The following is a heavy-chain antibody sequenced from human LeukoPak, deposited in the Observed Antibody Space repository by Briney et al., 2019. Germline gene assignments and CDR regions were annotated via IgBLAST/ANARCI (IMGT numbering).Heavy chain of an antibody. CDR1: GISFSNYS. V-gene: IGHV3-30*02. CDR2: IRYDGSNK. Sequence: GGSLRLSCAASGISFSNYSMNWVRQAPGKGLEWVAFIRYDGSNKYYADSVKGRFTISRDNSKNTLYLQMNSLRAEDTAVYYCAKDRFRGSTSSQDYWGQGTLVTVSS. CDR3: AKDRFRGSTSSQDY. J-gene: IGHJ4*02. D-gene: IGHD2-2*01.